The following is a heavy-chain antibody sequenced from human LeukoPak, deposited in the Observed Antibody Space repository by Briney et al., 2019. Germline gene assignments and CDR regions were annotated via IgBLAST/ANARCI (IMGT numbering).Heavy chain of an antibody. CDR1: GYSLTSFD. D-gene: IGHD6-13*01. V-gene: IGHV1-8*01. CDR3: ARGGSSSSYYNNYGMDV. J-gene: IGHJ6*02. CDR2: MNPKRGNT. Sequence: GASVKVSCKASGYSLTSFDINWVRQGSGQGLEWMGWMNPKRGNTGYAPRLQGRVTITRDTSINTAFMELSRLRPDDTAIYYCARGGSSSSYYNNYGMDVWGQGTTITVSS.